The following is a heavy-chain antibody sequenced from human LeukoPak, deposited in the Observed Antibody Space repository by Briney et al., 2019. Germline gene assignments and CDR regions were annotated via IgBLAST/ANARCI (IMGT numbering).Heavy chain of an antibody. CDR2: ISYDGSNK. J-gene: IGHJ4*02. V-gene: IGHV3-30*03. Sequence: GRSLRLSCAASGFTFSTYGIHWVRQAPGKGLEWVAVISYDGSNKYYADSVKGRFTISRDNSKNTLSLQMNSLRAEDTAVYYCAREGYDFWSGPDYWGQGTLVTVSS. D-gene: IGHD3-3*01. CDR1: GFTFSTYG. CDR3: AREGYDFWSGPDY.